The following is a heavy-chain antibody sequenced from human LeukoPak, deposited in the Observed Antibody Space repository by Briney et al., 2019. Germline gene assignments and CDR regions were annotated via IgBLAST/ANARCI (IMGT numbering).Heavy chain of an antibody. Sequence: PSQTLSLTCTVSGGSISSGDYYWSWIRQPPGKGLESIGYVYYSGSTYYNPSLKSRVTISVDTSKNQFSLKLSSVAASYTAVYYCARGDGIAVAGTWEYYFDYWGQGTLVTVSS. D-gene: IGHD6-19*01. CDR2: VYYSGST. J-gene: IGHJ4*02. V-gene: IGHV4-30-4*08. CDR1: GGSISSGDYY. CDR3: ARGDGIAVAGTWEYYFDY.